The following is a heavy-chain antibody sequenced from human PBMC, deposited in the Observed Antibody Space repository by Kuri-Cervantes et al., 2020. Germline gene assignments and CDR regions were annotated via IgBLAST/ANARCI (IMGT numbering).Heavy chain of an antibody. CDR2: ISSSGSSV. J-gene: IGHJ6*02. V-gene: IGHV3-11*01. CDR1: GFSFSDYY. D-gene: IGHD6-13*01. CDR3: ARTGYSGSWYGTGYYYGMDV. Sequence: GESLKISCAASGFSFSDYYMSWIRQAPGKGLEWVSYISSSGSSVHYADSVKGRFTISRDNAKNSLYLQMNSLRAEDTAVYYCARTGYSGSWYGTGYYYGMDVWGQGTTVTVSS.